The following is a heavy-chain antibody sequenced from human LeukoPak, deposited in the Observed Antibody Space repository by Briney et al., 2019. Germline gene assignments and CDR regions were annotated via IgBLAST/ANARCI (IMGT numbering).Heavy chain of an antibody. D-gene: IGHD3-10*01. V-gene: IGHV3-21*01. J-gene: IGHJ6*02. CDR3: ARDQRYYYGSGPNPNDYYYYGMDV. Sequence: GGSLRLSCAASGFTFSSYSMNWVRQAPGKGLEWVSSISSSSSYIYYADSVKGRFTISRDNAKNSLYLQMNSLRAEDTAVYYCARDQRYYYGSGPNPNDYYYYGMDVWGQGTTVTVSS. CDR2: ISSSSSYI. CDR1: GFTFSSYS.